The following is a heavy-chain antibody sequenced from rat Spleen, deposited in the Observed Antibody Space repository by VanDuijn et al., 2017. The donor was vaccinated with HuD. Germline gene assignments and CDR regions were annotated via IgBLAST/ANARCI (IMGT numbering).Heavy chain of an antibody. Sequence: EVQLVESGGGLVQPGRSLKLSCAASGFTFSNYYMAWVRQAPTKGLEWVASISTGGGNTYYRDSVKGRFTISRDNAKSPLYLQMDSLRSEDTATYYCARYYYGYWYFDFWGPGTMVTVSS. V-gene: IGHV5-25*01. J-gene: IGHJ1*01. CDR3: ARYYYGYWYFDF. D-gene: IGHD1-1*01. CDR2: ISTGGGNT. CDR1: GFTFSNYY.